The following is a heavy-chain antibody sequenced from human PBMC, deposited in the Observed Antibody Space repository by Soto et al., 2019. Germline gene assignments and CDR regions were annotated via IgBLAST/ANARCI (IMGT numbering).Heavy chain of an antibody. CDR1: GGTFSSYT. CDR2: IIPILGIA. CDR3: ARAAGYSSGWWSG. Sequence: ASVKVSCKASGGTFSSYTISWVRQAPGQGLEWMGRIIPILGIANYAQKFQGRVTITADKSTSTAYMELSSLRSEDTAVYYCARAAGYSSGWWSGWGQGTLVTVSS. V-gene: IGHV1-69*02. J-gene: IGHJ4*02. D-gene: IGHD6-19*01.